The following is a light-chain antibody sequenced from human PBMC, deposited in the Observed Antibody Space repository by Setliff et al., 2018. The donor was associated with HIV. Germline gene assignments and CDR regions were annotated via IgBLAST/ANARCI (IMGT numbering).Light chain of an antibody. CDR1: SSNFASSS. J-gene: IGLJ7*01. Sequence: QSVLTQPPSVSAAPGQKVTISCSGSSSNFASSSVSWYQHLPRTGPKLIIYDNSNRPSGIPDRFSGSRSDSSATLDITGLQTGDEADYYCAMWHSALLTAVFGGGTQLTVL. CDR2: DNS. V-gene: IGLV1-51*01. CDR3: AMWHSALLTAV.